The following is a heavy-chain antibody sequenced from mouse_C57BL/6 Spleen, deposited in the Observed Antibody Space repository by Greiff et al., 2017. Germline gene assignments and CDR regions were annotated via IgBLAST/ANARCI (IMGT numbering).Heavy chain of an antibody. CDR2: INPNNGGT. CDR1: GYTFTDYN. J-gene: IGHJ4*01. Sequence: VQLQQSGPELVKPGASVKIPCKASGYTFTDYNMDWVKQSHGKSLEWIGDINPNNGGTIYNQKFKGKATLTVDKSSSTAYMELSSLTSEDTAVYYCARRDYDYDGYYAMDYWGQGTSVTVSS. CDR3: ARRDYDYDGYYAMDY. D-gene: IGHD2-4*01. V-gene: IGHV1-18*01.